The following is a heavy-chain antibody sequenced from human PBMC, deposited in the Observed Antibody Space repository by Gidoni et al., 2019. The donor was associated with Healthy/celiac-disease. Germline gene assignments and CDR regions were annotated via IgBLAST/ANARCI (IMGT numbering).Heavy chain of an antibody. D-gene: IGHD5-18*01. Sequence: GVVQPGRSLRLSCAASGFTFSSYGMHWVRQAPGKGLEWVAVIWYDGSNKYYADSVKGRFTISRDNSKNTLYLQMNSLRAEDTAVYYCARGVGSYGVFDYWGQGTLVTVSS. V-gene: IGHV3-33*01. J-gene: IGHJ4*02. CDR1: GFTFSSYG. CDR3: ARGVGSYGVFDY. CDR2: IWYDGSNK.